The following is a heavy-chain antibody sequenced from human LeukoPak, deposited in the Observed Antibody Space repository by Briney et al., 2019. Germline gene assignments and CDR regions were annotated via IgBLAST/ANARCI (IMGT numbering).Heavy chain of an antibody. Sequence: PSETLSLTCSVSGGSISGGKDFWGWSRQPPGKGLEWIGYLHHSGSTKYNPSLKSRVTISVDKAKNQFSLKLSSVTPADTAFYYCTRCHYDYVWGSYSQFDYWGQGSLVTVSS. J-gene: IGHJ4*02. CDR2: LHHSGST. CDR1: GGSISGGKDF. D-gene: IGHD3-16*01. CDR3: TRCHYDYVWGSYSQFDY. V-gene: IGHV4-61*05.